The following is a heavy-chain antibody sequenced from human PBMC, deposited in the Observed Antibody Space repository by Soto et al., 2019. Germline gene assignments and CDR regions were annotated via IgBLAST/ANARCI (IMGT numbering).Heavy chain of an antibody. D-gene: IGHD4-17*01. CDR1: GGFFSGYY. J-gene: IGHJ4*02. V-gene: IGHV4-34*01. Sequence: SETLSLTCAVYGGFFSGYYWSWIRQPPGKGLEWIGEINHSGSTNYNPSLKSRVTISVDTSKNQFSLKLSSVTAADTAVYYCARGRRTTVTIDYWGQGTQVTVS. CDR2: INHSGST. CDR3: ARGRRTTVTIDY.